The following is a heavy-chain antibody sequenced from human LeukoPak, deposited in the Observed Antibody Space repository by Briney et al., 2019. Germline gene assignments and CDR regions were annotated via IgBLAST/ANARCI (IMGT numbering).Heavy chain of an antibody. CDR3: AREGQLLPLRNDAFDI. J-gene: IGHJ3*02. Sequence: PSETLSLTCIVSGGSISSYYWSWIRQPPGKGLEWIGYIYYSGSTNYNPSLKSRVTISVDTSKNQFSLKLSSVTAADTAVYYCAREGQLLPLRNDAFDIWGQGTMVTVSS. V-gene: IGHV4-59*01. D-gene: IGHD2-2*01. CDR2: IYYSGST. CDR1: GGSISSYY.